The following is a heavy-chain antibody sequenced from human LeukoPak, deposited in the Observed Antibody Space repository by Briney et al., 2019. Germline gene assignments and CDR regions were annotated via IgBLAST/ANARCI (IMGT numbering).Heavy chain of an antibody. CDR3: ASRYCSSTSCYFHY. CDR1: GGSFSNYF. J-gene: IGHJ4*02. CDR2: IHHTGHI. D-gene: IGHD2-2*01. V-gene: IGHV4-34*01. Sequence: SETLSLTCAVYGGSFSNYFWNWIRQPLGKGLEWIAEIHHTGHINYNPSLKSRVTVSVDRSKNQFSLKLSSVTAADTAVYYCASRYCSSTSCYFHYWGQGTLVTVSS.